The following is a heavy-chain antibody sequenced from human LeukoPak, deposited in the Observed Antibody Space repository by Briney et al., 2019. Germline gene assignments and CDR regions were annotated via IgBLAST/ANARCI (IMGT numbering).Heavy chain of an antibody. D-gene: IGHD2-2*01. CDR1: GYTFTGYY. V-gene: IGHV1-2*04. J-gene: IGHJ4*02. CDR3: ARECPYCSSTSCYFDY. CDR2: INPNSGGT. Sequence: ASVKVSCKASGYTFTGYYMHWVRQAPGQGLEWMGWINPNSGGTNYAQKFQGWVTMTRDTSISTAYMELSRLRSDDTAVYYCARECPYCSSTSCYFDYWGQGTLVTVSS.